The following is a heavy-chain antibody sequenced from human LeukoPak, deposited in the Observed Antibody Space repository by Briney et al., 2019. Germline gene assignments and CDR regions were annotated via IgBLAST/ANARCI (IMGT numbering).Heavy chain of an antibody. Sequence: GGSLRLSCAGSGFTSNNYAMSWVRQAPGKGLEWVSGISFGGGGTYYADSVKGRFTISRDNSKNTLYLQMNSLRAEDTALYYCAKSFMYSRDYFDYWGQGTLVTAPS. CDR3: AKSFMYSRDYFDY. V-gene: IGHV3-23*01. J-gene: IGHJ4*02. CDR1: GFTSNNYA. CDR2: ISFGGGGT. D-gene: IGHD1-14*01.